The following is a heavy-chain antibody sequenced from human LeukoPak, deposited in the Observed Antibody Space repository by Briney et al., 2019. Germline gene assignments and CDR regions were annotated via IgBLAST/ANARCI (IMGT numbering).Heavy chain of an antibody. J-gene: IGHJ5*02. CDR3: AKARGFWSGKAYLFDP. CDR1: GFTFDKYS. V-gene: IGHV3-21*04. Sequence: PGGSLRLSCVASGFTFDKYSMNWVRQTPGKGLEWVASISDSGTYINYADSVKGRFTISRDNSKNTLYLQMNSLRAEDTAVYYCAKARGFWSGKAYLFDPWGQGTLVTVSS. D-gene: IGHD3-3*01. CDR2: ISDSGTYI.